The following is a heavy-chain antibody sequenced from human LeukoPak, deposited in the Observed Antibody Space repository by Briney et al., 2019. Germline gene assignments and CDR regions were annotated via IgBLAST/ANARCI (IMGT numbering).Heavy chain of an antibody. CDR1: GGSISSASYY. CDR3: ARGTKKNSSSWPLGSNWFDP. D-gene: IGHD6-13*01. CDR2: IYTSGST. Sequence: PSETLSLTCTVSGGSISSASYYWSWIRQPAGMGLQWIGRIYTSGSTYYNPSLKSRVTISVDTSKNQFSLKLSSVTAADTAVYYCARGTKKNSSSWPLGSNWFDPWGQGTLVTVSS. V-gene: IGHV4-61*02. J-gene: IGHJ5*02.